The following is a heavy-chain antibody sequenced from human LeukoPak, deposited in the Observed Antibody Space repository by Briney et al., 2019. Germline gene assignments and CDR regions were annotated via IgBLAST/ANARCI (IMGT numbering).Heavy chain of an antibody. CDR3: AKDQSVFGVGLDAFDI. V-gene: IGHV3-23*01. CDR1: GFTFSSYA. Sequence: PGGSLRLSCAASGFTFSSYAMSWVRQAPGKGLERVSAISGSGGSTYYADSVKGRFTISRDNSKNTLYLQMNSLRAEDTAVYYCAKDQSVFGVGLDAFDIWGQGTMVTVSS. J-gene: IGHJ3*02. CDR2: ISGSGGST. D-gene: IGHD3-3*02.